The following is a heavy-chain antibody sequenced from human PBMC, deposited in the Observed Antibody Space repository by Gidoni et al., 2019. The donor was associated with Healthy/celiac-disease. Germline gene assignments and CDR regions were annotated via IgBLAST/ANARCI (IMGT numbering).Heavy chain of an antibody. CDR1: GCTFSSYG. D-gene: IGHD6-19*01. CDR3: AKEIAVAGFYYYYGMDV. J-gene: IGHJ6*02. CDR2: ISYDGSNK. V-gene: IGHV3-30*18. Sequence: QVQLVESGGGVVQPGRSLRLSCAASGCTFSSYGMHWVRQAPGKGLEWVAFISYDGSNKYYADSVKCRFTISRDNSKNTLYLQMNSLRAEDTAVYYCAKEIAVAGFYYYYGMDVWGQGTTVTVSS.